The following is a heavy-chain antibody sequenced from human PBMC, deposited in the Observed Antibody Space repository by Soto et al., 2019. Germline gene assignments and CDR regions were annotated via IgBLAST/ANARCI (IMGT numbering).Heavy chain of an antibody. V-gene: IGHV4-31*03. D-gene: IGHD5-18*01. CDR2: VYESGYT. CDR3: VRALRHTAMVYPWFDP. Sequence: ASETLSLTCTVSGASVSTGAYYWGWVRQRPGRGLEWIGYVYESGYTYYNMSLKSRLTISLDRSSNQFSLGLTSVTAADTAVYYCVRALRHTAMVYPWFDPWGQGTLVTVSS. J-gene: IGHJ5*02. CDR1: GASVSTGAYY.